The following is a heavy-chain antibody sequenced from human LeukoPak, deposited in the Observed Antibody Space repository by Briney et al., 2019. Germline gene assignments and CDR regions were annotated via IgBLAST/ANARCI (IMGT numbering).Heavy chain of an antibody. CDR3: ARDPFGAAHNWFDP. Sequence: PGGSLRLSCAASGFTFTSYAMNWLRQAPGKGPERISSISDDGRYIYYADSVKGRFTISRDDANNSVSLQMNSLRAEDTALYHCARDPFGAAHNWFDPWGQGTLVIVSS. CDR2: ISDDGRYI. V-gene: IGHV3-21*01. D-gene: IGHD3-3*01. J-gene: IGHJ5*02. CDR1: GFTFTSYA.